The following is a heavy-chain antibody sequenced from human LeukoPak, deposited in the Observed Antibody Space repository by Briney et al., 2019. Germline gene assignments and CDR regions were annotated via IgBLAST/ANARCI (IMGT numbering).Heavy chain of an antibody. Sequence: GSVRVSCKAFLYTFTPYAINWVRQATGQELVWMGWMNPNRGKTGYAHKCQGRVTMTTSTSITTASMELSSLRSEDTAVYYCARGHSSSWFTLGYYYGMDVWGQGTTVTVSS. CDR1: LYTFTPYA. D-gene: IGHD6-13*01. CDR3: ARGHSSSWFTLGYYYGMDV. J-gene: IGHJ6*02. CDR2: MNPNRGKT. V-gene: IGHV1-8*01.